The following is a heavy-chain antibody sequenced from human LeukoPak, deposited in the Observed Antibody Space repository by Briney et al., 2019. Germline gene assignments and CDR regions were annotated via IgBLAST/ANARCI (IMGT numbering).Heavy chain of an antibody. CDR1: GGSISSYY. D-gene: IGHD5-18*01. V-gene: IGHV4-59*01. CDR3: ARGESGYSYGALFDY. CDR2: IYYSGST. Sequence: SETLSLTCTVSGGSISSYYWSWIRQPPGKGLEWIGYIYYSGSTNYNPSLKSRVTISVDTSKNQFSLKLSSVIAADTAVYYCARGESGYSYGALFDYWGQGTLVTVSS. J-gene: IGHJ4*02.